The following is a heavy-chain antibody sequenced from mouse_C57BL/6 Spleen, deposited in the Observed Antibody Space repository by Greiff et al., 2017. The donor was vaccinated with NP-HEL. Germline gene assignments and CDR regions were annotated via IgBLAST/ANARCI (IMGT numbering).Heavy chain of an antibody. CDR3: ARSQLYFDY. V-gene: IGHV7-3*01. CDR2: IRNKANGYTT. Sequence: EVKLVESGGGLVQPGGSLSLSCAASGFTFPDYYMSWVRQPPGKALAWLGFIRNKANGYTTEYSASVKGRFTISRDNFQSILYLQMNALRAEDSATYYCARSQLYFDYWGQGTTLTVSS. CDR1: GFTFPDYY. D-gene: IGHD4-1*02. J-gene: IGHJ2*01.